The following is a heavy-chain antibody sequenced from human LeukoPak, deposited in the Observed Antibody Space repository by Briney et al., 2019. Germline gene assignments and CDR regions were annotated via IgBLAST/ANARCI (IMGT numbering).Heavy chain of an antibody. CDR3: ARVVYYYDSSGHYPSDY. Sequence: SETLSLTCTVSGYSVSSGYYWGWIRQPPGKGLEWIGSIYHSGSTYYNPSLKSRVTISVDMPKNQFSLKLSSVTAADTAVYYCARVVYYYDSSGHYPSDYWGQGTLVTVSS. CDR2: IYHSGST. CDR1: GYSVSSGYY. J-gene: IGHJ4*02. V-gene: IGHV4-38-2*02. D-gene: IGHD3-22*01.